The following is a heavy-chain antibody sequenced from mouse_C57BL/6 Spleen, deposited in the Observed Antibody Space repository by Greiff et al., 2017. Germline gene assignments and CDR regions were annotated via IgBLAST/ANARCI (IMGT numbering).Heavy chain of an antibody. J-gene: IGHJ2*01. D-gene: IGHD1-1*01. V-gene: IGHV1-69*01. Sequence: QVQLQQPGAELVMPGASVKLSCKASGYTFTSYWMHWVKQRPGQGLEWIGEIDPSDSYTNYNQKFKGKSTLTVDKYSSTAYMQLSSLTSEDSAVYYCARSITTVDYFDYWGQGTTLTVSS. CDR1: GYTFTSYW. CDR3: ARSITTVDYFDY. CDR2: IDPSDSYT.